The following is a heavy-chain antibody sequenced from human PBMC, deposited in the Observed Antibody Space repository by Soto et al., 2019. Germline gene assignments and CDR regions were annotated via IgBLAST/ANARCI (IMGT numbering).Heavy chain of an antibody. CDR2: ISESGGST. D-gene: IGHD6-13*01. J-gene: IGHJ4*02. CDR3: AERSPYSSGWYSPIFDY. V-gene: IGHV3-23*01. Sequence: PSETLSLSCAASGFSFSDYAMSWVRQAPGKGLEWVSVISESGGSTHYADSVRGRFTVSRDNSKNPLSLRMNSLRDEDTAVYFCAERSPYSSGWYSPIFDYWGQGALVTVSS. CDR1: GFSFSDYA.